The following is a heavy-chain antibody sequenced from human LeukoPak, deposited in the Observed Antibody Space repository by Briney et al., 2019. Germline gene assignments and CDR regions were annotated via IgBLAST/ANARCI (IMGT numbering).Heavy chain of an antibody. CDR3: AREEGSGSYYHNRFDP. CDR1: GDSVSSNSVA. CDR2: TYYRSKWYN. J-gene: IGHJ5*02. D-gene: IGHD3-10*01. Sequence: SQTLPLTCAISGDSVSSNSVAWNWIRQSPSRGLEWLGRTYYRSKWYNDYAVSVKSRITINPDTSKNQFSLQLNSVTPEDTAVYYCAREEGSGSYYHNRFDPWGQGTLVTVSS. V-gene: IGHV6-1*01.